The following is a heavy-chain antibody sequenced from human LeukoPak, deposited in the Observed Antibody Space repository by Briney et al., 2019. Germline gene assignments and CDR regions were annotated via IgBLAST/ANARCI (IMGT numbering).Heavy chain of an antibody. CDR2: INPSGGST. V-gene: IGHV1-46*01. D-gene: IGHD3-9*01. Sequence: ASVKVSCKASGYTFTSYYMHWVRQAPGQGLEWMGIINPSGGSTSYAQKFQGRVTVTRDTSTSTVYMELSSLRSEDTAVYYCARDRALRFDWRHDAFDIWGQGTMVTVSS. J-gene: IGHJ3*02. CDR3: ARDRALRFDWRHDAFDI. CDR1: GYTFTSYY.